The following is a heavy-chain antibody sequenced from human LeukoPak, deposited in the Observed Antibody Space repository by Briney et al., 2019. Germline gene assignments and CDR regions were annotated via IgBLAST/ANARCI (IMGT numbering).Heavy chain of an antibody. CDR2: IIPIFGTA. V-gene: IGHV1-69*13. J-gene: IGHJ4*02. CDR1: GGTFSSYA. CDR3: ARGAALLWFGELSSHFDY. Sequence: SVKVSCKASGGTFSSYAISWVRQAPGQGLEWMGGIIPIFGTANYAQKFQGRVTITADESTSTAYMELSSLRSEDTAVYYCARGAALLWFGELSSHFDYWGQGTLVTVSS. D-gene: IGHD3-10*01.